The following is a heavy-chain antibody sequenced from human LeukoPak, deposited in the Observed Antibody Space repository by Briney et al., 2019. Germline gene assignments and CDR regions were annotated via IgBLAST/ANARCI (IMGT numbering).Heavy chain of an antibody. CDR1: GFTFSSYE. D-gene: IGHD3-22*01. Sequence: PGGSLRLSCAASGFTFSSYEMNWVRQAPGKGLEWVSYISSSGSTIYCADSVKGRFTISRDNAKNSLYLQMNSLRAEDTAVYYCASQTSYYYDSSGYIYWGQGTLVTVSS. J-gene: IGHJ4*02. CDR3: ASQTSYYYDSSGYIY. V-gene: IGHV3-48*03. CDR2: ISSSGSTI.